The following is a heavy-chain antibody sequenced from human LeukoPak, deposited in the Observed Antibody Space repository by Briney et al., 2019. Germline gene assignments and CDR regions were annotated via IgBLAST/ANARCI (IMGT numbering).Heavy chain of an antibody. CDR1: GGSISSYY. J-gene: IGHJ6*02. CDR2: IYTTGSS. CDR3: ARVSPSGVWDV. V-gene: IGHV4-4*07. Sequence: PSETLSLTCTVSGGSISSYYWTWIRQPAGKGLEWIGRIYTTGSSNYNPSLKSRVTISVDTSNNQFSLKLSSVTAADTAVYYCARVSPSGVWDVWGQGTTVTVSS. D-gene: IGHD3-10*01.